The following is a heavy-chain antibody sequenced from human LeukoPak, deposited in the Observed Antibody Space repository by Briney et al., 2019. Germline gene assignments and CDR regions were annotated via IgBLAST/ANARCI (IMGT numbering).Heavy chain of an antibody. Sequence: KSSETLSLTCAVYGGSFSGYYWSWIRQPPGKGLEWLGEINHSGSTNYNPSLKSRVTISVDTSKNQFSLKLSSVTAADTAVYYCARGRGSSWYRYAFDIWGQGTMVTVSS. V-gene: IGHV4-34*01. CDR3: ARGRGSSWYRYAFDI. CDR1: GGSFSGYY. J-gene: IGHJ3*02. D-gene: IGHD6-13*01. CDR2: INHSGST.